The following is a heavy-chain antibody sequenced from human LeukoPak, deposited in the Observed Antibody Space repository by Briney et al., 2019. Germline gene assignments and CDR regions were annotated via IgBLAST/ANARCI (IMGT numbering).Heavy chain of an antibody. D-gene: IGHD1-14*01. CDR3: ARGRARTAPFDY. CDR1: GGSFSGYY. Sequence: SETLSRTCAVYGGSFSGYYWSWIPQPPGQGLEWIGEINHSGSTNYNPSLKSRVTISVDTSKNQFSLKLSSVTAADTAVYYCARGRARTAPFDYWGQGTLVTVSS. CDR2: INHSGST. V-gene: IGHV4-34*01. J-gene: IGHJ4*02.